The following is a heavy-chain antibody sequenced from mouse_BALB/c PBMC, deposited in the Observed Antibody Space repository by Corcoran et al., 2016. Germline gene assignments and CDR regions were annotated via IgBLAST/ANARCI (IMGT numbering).Heavy chain of an antibody. CDR2: ISYDASN. V-gene: IGHV3-6*02. CDR1: AHSITSGYS. CDR3: AGDGNYYAMDY. Sequence: VSLQESGPALVKPSQSLSLPCSFTAHSITSGYSWNWIRQFPGNTLGWMGYISYDASNNYNPSLKNRISFTRDTSKNQFLLKLNSVTTEDTATDYCAGDGNYYAMDYWGQGTSVTVS. J-gene: IGHJ4*01. D-gene: IGHD2-1*01.